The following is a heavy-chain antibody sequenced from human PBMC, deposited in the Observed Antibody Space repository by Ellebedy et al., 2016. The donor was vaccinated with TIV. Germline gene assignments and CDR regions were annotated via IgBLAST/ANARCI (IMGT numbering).Heavy chain of an antibody. D-gene: IGHD3-9*01. V-gene: IGHV3-74*03. Sequence: GESLKISCAASGFDFSNYHMDWVRQLPGKELVWVARINSDGSTTKYAESVKGRFTVSRDNARSTMYLQMNSLRIEDTALYYCTKYFNDSELLAGDVRDCWGQGTLVNVSS. CDR3: TKYFNDSELLAGDVRDC. CDR2: INSDGSTT. CDR1: GFDFSNYH. J-gene: IGHJ4*02.